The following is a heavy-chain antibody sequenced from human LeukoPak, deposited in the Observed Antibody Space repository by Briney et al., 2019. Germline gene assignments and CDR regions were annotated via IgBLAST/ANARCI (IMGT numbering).Heavy chain of an antibody. Sequence: VSVKVSCKASGYTFTSYAMHWVRQAPGQRLEWMGWINAGNGNTKYSQKFQGRVTITRDTSASTAYMELSSLRSEDTAVYYCARSRYYYGSGRNTISGGMDVWGQGTTVTVSS. V-gene: IGHV1-3*01. D-gene: IGHD3-10*01. CDR1: GYTFTSYA. CDR3: ARSRYYYGSGRNTISGGMDV. J-gene: IGHJ6*02. CDR2: INAGNGNT.